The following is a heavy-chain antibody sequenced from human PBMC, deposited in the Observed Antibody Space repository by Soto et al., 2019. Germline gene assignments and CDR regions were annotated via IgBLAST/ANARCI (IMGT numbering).Heavy chain of an antibody. CDR2: IRVYNGNT. J-gene: IGHJ5*02. V-gene: IGHV1-18*01. CDR1: DYTFNSYG. D-gene: IGHD4-4*01. Sequence: QVQLVQSGAEVKKPGASVKVSCKASDYTFNSYGISWVRQAPGQGLEWMGWIRVYNGNTNYAQKFQGRITMTTDTSTSTAYMELRSLRSDDTAVYYCARDLTVEPNWFDPWGQGTLVTVSS. CDR3: ARDLTVEPNWFDP.